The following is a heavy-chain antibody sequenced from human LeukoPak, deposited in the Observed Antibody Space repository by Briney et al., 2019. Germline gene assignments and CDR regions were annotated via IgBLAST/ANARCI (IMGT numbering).Heavy chain of an antibody. CDR2: ISNDGSET. CDR1: GFIFSRYG. J-gene: IGHJ4*02. D-gene: IGHD3-22*01. V-gene: IGHV3-30*18. Sequence: GGSLRLSCAASGFIFSRYGMHWVRQAPGKGLEWVAIISNDGSETYYVDSVKGRFTISRDNSKNMLYLQINSLRVEDTAVYYCAKVMGYYDSSGPHDYWGQGALVTVSS. CDR3: AKVMGYYDSSGPHDY.